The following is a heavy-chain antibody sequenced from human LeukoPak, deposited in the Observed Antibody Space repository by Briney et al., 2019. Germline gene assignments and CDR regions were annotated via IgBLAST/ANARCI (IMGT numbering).Heavy chain of an antibody. CDR1: GGSVSRSSYY. V-gene: IGHV4-39*02. J-gene: IGHJ4*02. CDR2: IYYSGST. D-gene: IGHD3-22*01. Sequence: SETLSLTCTVSGGSVSRSSYYWGWIRHPPGKRLEWIGSIYYSGSTYYNPSLMSRVTISADTSKNHSSLKLSTVTAADTAVYYCARYRDYYDSSGSADFDYWGQGTLVTVSS. CDR3: ARYRDYYDSSGSADFDY.